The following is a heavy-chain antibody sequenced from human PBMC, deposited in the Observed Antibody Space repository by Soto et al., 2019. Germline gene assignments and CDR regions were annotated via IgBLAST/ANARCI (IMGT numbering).Heavy chain of an antibody. J-gene: IGHJ4*02. CDR3: ERELHY. D-gene: IGHD1-26*01. CDR2: IYYSGST. Sequence: QVQLQESGPGVAKPSESLSLTCTVSGGSISSYYWSWVRQPPGKGLEWIGYIYYSGSTNYNPSLKSRVTISGDTSKNQFSLKLSSVTAADTAVYYCERELHYWGQGTLVTVSS. V-gene: IGHV4-59*01. CDR1: GGSISSYY.